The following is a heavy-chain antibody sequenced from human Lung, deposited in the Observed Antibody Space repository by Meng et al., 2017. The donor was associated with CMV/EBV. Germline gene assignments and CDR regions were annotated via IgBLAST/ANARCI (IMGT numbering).Heavy chain of an antibody. J-gene: IGHJ3*02. CDR1: GGSFSTYY. CDR2: IYYSGST. Sequence: SETLSLXXTVSGGSFSTYYWSWIRQPPGKGLEWIGYIYYSGSTSYNPSLKSRVTISVDTSKNQFSLKLTSVTAADTAVYYCARPMIRGPYDGVQIWGQGTMVTVSS. CDR3: ARPMIRGPYDGVQI. D-gene: IGHD3-10*01. V-gene: IGHV4-59*01.